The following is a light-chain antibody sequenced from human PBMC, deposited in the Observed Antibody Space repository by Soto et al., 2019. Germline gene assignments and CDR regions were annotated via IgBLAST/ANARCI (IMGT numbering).Light chain of an antibody. J-gene: IGLJ1*01. Sequence: QSVLTQPASVSGSPGQSITISCTGTSNDVGSYNLVSWYQQHPGKAPKLMIYEVNKRPSGVSNRFSGSKSGNTASLTISGLQAEDEADYYCCSYAGSGTPYVFGTGTRSPS. CDR2: EVN. V-gene: IGLV2-23*02. CDR3: CSYAGSGTPYV. CDR1: SNDVGSYNL.